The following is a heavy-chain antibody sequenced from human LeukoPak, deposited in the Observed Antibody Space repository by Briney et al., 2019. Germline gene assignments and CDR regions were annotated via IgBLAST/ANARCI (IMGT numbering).Heavy chain of an antibody. J-gene: IGHJ4*02. CDR3: AEIAVGAGTTE. V-gene: IGHV3-23*01. Sequence: PGGSLRLTCAASGFSFSTCAMSWVRQAPGKGLEWVSLISATGGTTYYADSVKGRFTISRDNSQNTLYLQMNSLRADDTALFYCAEIAVGAGTTEWGQGTLVTVSA. D-gene: IGHD1-7*01. CDR1: GFSFSTCA. CDR2: ISATGGTT.